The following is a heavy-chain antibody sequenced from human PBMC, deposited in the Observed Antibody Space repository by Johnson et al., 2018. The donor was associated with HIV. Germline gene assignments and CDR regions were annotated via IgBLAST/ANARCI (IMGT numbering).Heavy chain of an antibody. Sequence: VQLLESGGGLVQPGGSLRLSCAASGFTFSNYAMHWVRQAPGKGLEWVAVISYDGSNKYYADSVKGRFTISRDNSENTLYLQMNSLRAEDTAVYYCAREFSFTPEAFDIWGQGTMVTVSS. CDR3: AREFSFTPEAFDI. V-gene: IGHV3-30*04. CDR1: GFTFSNYA. J-gene: IGHJ3*02. CDR2: ISYDGSNK. D-gene: IGHD1-14*01.